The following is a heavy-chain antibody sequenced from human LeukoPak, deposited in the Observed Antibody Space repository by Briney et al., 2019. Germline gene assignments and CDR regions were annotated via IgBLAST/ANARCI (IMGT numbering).Heavy chain of an antibody. CDR3: ARARIVATSLGY. D-gene: IGHD5-12*01. V-gene: IGHV3-30*04. Sequence: GRSLRLSCAASEFTFSSYAMHWVRQAPGKGLEWVAVISYDGSNKYYADSVKGRFTISRGNSKNTLYLQMNSLRAEDTAVYYCARARIVATSLGYWGQGTLVTVSS. CDR1: EFTFSSYA. CDR2: ISYDGSNK. J-gene: IGHJ4*02.